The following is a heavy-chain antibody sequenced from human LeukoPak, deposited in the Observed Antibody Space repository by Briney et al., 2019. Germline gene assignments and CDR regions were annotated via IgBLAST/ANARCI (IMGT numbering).Heavy chain of an antibody. J-gene: IGHJ4*02. CDR2: IHSDGSST. CDR3: ARHNYGYDY. V-gene: IGHV3-74*01. D-gene: IGHD3-10*01. CDR1: GFTFRRYW. Sequence: GGPLRLTCAASGFTFRRYWMHWFRQAPGKELVWVSHIHSDGSSTNYADSVQGRFTISRDNAKNTLYLQMNSLRAEDTAVYYCARHNYGYDYWGQGTLVTVSS.